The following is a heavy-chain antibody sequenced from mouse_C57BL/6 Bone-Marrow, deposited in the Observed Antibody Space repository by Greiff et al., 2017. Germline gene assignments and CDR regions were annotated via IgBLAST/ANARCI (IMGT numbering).Heavy chain of an antibody. J-gene: IGHJ3*01. Sequence: QVQLKQSGAELVKPGASVKISCKASGYAFSSYWMNWVKQRPGKGLEWIGQIFPGDGDTNYNGKFKGKATMTADNSSSTAYMQLSSRTSEGSAVYFCARGAYWGQGTLVTVSA. CDR2: IFPGDGDT. CDR1: GYAFSSYW. V-gene: IGHV1-80*01. CDR3: ARGAY.